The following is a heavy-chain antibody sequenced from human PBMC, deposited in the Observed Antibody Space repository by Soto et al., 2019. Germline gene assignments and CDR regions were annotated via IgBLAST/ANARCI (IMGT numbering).Heavy chain of an antibody. CDR1: GFTFDEYA. CDR2: IGIGSSTK. Sequence: GGSLRLSCAASGFTFDEYALTWVRQAPGKGLEWVSYIGIGSSTKYYADSVKGRFTISRDNAKNSLYLQMNSLRAEDTAVYYCARDQLYYNDISGRPLNAFDVWGQGTMVTVSS. J-gene: IGHJ3*01. CDR3: ARDQLYYNDISGRPLNAFDV. D-gene: IGHD3-22*01. V-gene: IGHV3-48*01.